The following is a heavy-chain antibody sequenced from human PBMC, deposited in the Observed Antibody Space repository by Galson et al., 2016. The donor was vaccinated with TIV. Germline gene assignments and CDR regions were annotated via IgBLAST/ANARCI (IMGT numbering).Heavy chain of an antibody. J-gene: IGHJ4*02. D-gene: IGHD2/OR15-2a*01. CDR2: MSSDGSIT. V-gene: IGHV3-74*03. CDR3: ARTTSALIQFGYYFEY. CDR1: GLSISGYL. Sequence: SLRLSCAASGLSISGYLMHWVRKVPGEGLVWVSRMSSDGSITTYADSVKGRFTISRDNVKNTLYLQMHSLRAEDTAAYYCARTTSALIQFGYYFEYWGQGTLVTVSS.